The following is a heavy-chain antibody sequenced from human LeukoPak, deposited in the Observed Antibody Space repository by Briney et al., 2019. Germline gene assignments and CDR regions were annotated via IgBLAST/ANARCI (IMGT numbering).Heavy chain of an antibody. V-gene: IGHV3-7*01. CDR3: ARPYYYSSGSFPY. CDR2: VSKDGSER. D-gene: IGHD3-10*01. J-gene: IGHJ4*02. Sequence: SGGSLRLSCAASGFTFSNYWMSWVRQAPGKGLEWVASVSKDGSEREFVDSVKGRFTISRDNAKSSLYLQMNSLRAEDTAVYFCARPYYYSSGSFPYWGQGILVTVSS. CDR1: GFTFSNYW.